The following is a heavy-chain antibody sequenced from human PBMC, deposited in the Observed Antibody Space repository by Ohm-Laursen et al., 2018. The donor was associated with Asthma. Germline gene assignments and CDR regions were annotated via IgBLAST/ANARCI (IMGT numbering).Heavy chain of an antibody. V-gene: IGHV3-30*03. Sequence: SLRLSCAASGFTFSTYGIHWVRQAPGKGLEWVALISYDGSNKYYADSVKGRCTISRDNSMDTLYLQMNSLRTEDTAVYYCARHNWNYLDYWGQGTLVTASS. CDR3: ARHNWNYLDY. J-gene: IGHJ4*02. CDR1: GFTFSTYG. D-gene: IGHD1-7*01. CDR2: ISYDGSNK.